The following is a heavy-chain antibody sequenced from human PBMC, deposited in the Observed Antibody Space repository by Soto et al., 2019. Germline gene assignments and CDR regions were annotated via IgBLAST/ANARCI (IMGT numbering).Heavy chain of an antibody. V-gene: IGHV4-59*08. Sequence: SETLSLTCTVSGGSISSYYWSWIRQPPGKGLEWIGYIYYIGSTNYNPSLKSRVTISIDTSKNQFSLKLNSVTSADTAVYYCARHSGLRYGGWYDYWGQGSLVTVSS. J-gene: IGHJ4*02. CDR1: GGSISSYY. CDR3: ARHSGLRYGGWYDY. CDR2: IYYIGST. D-gene: IGHD6-19*01.